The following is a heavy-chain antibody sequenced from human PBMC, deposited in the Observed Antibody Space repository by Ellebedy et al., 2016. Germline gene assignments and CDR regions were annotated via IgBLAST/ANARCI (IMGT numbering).Heavy chain of an antibody. J-gene: IGHJ6*02. Sequence: GGSLRLSCAASGFTLNNYAMTWIRQAAGEGLEWVSAITGETATTYYADSVKGRFTISRDNAKNSLFLQMNSLRTEDTAVYYCASRAIAVTGTDTPRDYYYGMDVWGQGTMVTVSS. CDR1: GFTLNNYA. CDR2: ITGETATT. D-gene: IGHD6-19*01. CDR3: ASRAIAVTGTDTPRDYYYGMDV. V-gene: IGHV3-21*01.